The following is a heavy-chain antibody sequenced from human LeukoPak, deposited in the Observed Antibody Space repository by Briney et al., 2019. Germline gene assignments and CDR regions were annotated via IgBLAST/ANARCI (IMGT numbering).Heavy chain of an antibody. CDR2: IYYSGST. V-gene: IGHV4-59*01. J-gene: IGHJ5*02. D-gene: IGHD3-22*01. CDR1: GGSISSYY. Sequence: KTSETLSLTCTVSGGSISSYYWSWIRQPPGKGLEGIGYIYYSGSTNYNPSLKSRVTISVDTSKNQFSLKLSSVTAADTAVYYCARSFISRSPGYDSSGYYYGTGYNWFDPWGQGTLVTVSS. CDR3: ARSFISRSPGYDSSGYYYGTGYNWFDP.